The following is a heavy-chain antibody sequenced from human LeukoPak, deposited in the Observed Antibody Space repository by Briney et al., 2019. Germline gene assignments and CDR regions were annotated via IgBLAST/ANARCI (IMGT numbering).Heavy chain of an antibody. CDR1: GGSISSGDYY. Sequence: SETLSLTCTVSGGSISSGDYYWSWVRQPPGKGLEWIGYIYYSGSTYYNPSLKSRVTISVDTSKNQFSLKLSSVTAADTAVYYRARVRDSSVRFDYWGQGTLVTVSS. D-gene: IGHD6-25*01. J-gene: IGHJ4*02. CDR3: ARVRDSSVRFDY. CDR2: IYYSGST. V-gene: IGHV4-30-4*08.